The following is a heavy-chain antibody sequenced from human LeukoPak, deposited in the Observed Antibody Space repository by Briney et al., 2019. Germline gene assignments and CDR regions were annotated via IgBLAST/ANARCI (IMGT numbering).Heavy chain of an antibody. J-gene: IGHJ6*03. CDR3: ARCIFWPPYYYYYYMDV. CDR1: GYTFTSYG. D-gene: IGHD2-21*01. Sequence: ASVKVSCKASGYTFTSYGISWVRQAPGQGLEWMGWISAYNGNTNYAQKLQGRVTMTTDTSTSTAYMELRSLRSDDTAVYYYARCIFWPPYYYYYYMDVWGKGTTVTVSS. CDR2: ISAYNGNT. V-gene: IGHV1-18*01.